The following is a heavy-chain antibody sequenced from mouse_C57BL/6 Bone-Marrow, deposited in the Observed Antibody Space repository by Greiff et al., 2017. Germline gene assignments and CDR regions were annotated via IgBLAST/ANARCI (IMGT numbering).Heavy chain of an antibody. CDR2: IYPGGGYP. CDR1: GYTFTNYW. Sequence: QVQLQQSGAELVRPGTSVKMSCKASGYTFTNYWIGWAKQRPGHGLEWIGDIYPGGGYPNYNEKFKGKATLTADTSSSTAYMQFSSLTSEDSAIYYCAGGNYLAYWGQGTLVTVSA. J-gene: IGHJ3*01. D-gene: IGHD2-1*01. V-gene: IGHV1-63*01. CDR3: AGGNYLAY.